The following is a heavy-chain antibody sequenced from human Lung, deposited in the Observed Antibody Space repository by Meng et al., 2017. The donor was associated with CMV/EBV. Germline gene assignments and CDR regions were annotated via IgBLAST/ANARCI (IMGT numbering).Heavy chain of an antibody. Sequence: GGSXRLXCAASGFRIRAYWLTWVRQAPGKGLEWVANFNQDASERYYVDSVKGRFTISRANAENSLYLKMRTLRVGDTAIYYFARAGAYHDFWTAKEDSYYDYGMDYXGQGTTVTVSS. CDR2: FNQDASER. J-gene: IGHJ6*02. CDR3: ARAGAYHDFWTAKEDSYYDYGMDY. D-gene: IGHD3/OR15-3a*01. CDR1: GFRIRAYW. V-gene: IGHV3-7*04.